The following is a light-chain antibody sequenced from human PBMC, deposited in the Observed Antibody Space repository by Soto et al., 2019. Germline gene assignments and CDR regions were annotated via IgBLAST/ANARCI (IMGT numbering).Light chain of an antibody. Sequence: EIVLTQSPATLSLSPGERVTLSCRASQSVSSSLAWYQQKLGQAPRLLIYDASNRATGIPARFSGSGSGTDFTLTINSLQPEDFALYFCQHHNNWLFTFGPGPNLDI. CDR2: DAS. V-gene: IGKV3-11*01. CDR1: QSVSSS. CDR3: QHHNNWLFT. J-gene: IGKJ3*01.